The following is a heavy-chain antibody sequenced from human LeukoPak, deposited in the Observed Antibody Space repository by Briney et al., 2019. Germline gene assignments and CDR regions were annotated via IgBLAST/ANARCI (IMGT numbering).Heavy chain of an antibody. J-gene: IGHJ3*02. Sequence: GGSLRLSCAASGFTFSTFAMHWVRQAPGKQLEYVSAICSNGGCTYYANSVKGRFTISRDNSKNTLYLQMNSLRAEDTAVYYCAKVMIVVVMGDAFDIWGQGTMVTVSS. D-gene: IGHD3-22*01. CDR2: ICSNGGCT. CDR1: GFTFSTFA. V-gene: IGHV3-64*01. CDR3: AKVMIVVVMGDAFDI.